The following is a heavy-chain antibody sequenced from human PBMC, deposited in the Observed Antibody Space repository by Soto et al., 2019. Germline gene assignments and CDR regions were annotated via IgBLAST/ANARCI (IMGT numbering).Heavy chain of an antibody. Sequence: GGSLRLSCAASGFTFSSYSMNWVRQAPGKGLEWVSSISSSSSYIYYADSVKGRFTISRDNAKNSLYLQMNSLRAEDTAVYYCARNSQYYYDSSGRPNLGYYYGMDVWGQGTTVTVYS. D-gene: IGHD3-22*01. CDR3: ARNSQYYYDSSGRPNLGYYYGMDV. CDR1: GFTFSSYS. V-gene: IGHV3-21*01. CDR2: ISSSSSYI. J-gene: IGHJ6*02.